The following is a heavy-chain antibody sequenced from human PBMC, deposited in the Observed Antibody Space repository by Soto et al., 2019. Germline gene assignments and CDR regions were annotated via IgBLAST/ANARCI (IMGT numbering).Heavy chain of an antibody. CDR3: ARAYGAGSFDF. Sequence: QVQLVQSGAEVKKPGASVKVSCTGSGYTFRSYDIHWVRQATGQGLEWMGWVNANTGNTGYAQKFQGRVTMTRDMSKSSAYMEVNSLTSEDTAIDYCARAYGAGSFDFWGQGTLVSVSS. V-gene: IGHV1-8*01. D-gene: IGHD3-10*01. J-gene: IGHJ5*01. CDR2: VNANTGNT. CDR1: GYTFRSYD.